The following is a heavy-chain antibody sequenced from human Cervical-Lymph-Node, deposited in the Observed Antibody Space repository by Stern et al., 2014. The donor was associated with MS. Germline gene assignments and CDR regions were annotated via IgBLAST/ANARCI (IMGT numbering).Heavy chain of an antibody. CDR2: RSLVGGNK. Sequence: QVQLVESGGAVVQPTRSLTLSCAASGFTLSTSGMHLVRLAPGPGLEWVQVRSLVGGNKKDGYSVTGRFSISRDMANNTLFLQVNSLRPEDTAVYYCMGVGDVMHVWGQGTTVIVSS. V-gene: IGHV3-30*03. CDR3: MGVGDVMHV. CDR1: GFTLSTSG. J-gene: IGHJ6*02.